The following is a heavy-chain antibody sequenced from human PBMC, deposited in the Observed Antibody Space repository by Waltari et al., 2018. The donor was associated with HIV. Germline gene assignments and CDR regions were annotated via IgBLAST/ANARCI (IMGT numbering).Heavy chain of an antibody. J-gene: IGHJ4*02. D-gene: IGHD6-13*01. Sequence: PGKGLEWVSTISGSGGSTYYADSVKGRFTISRDNSKNTLYLQMNSLRAEDTAVYYCAKGTRIAAAGTVDYWGQATLVTVSS. V-gene: IGHV3-23*01. CDR3: AKGTRIAAAGTVDY. CDR2: ISGSGGST.